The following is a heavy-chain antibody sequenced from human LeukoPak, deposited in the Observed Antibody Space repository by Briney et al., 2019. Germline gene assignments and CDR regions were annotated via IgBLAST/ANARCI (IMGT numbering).Heavy chain of an antibody. CDR1: GYSFTSYW. J-gene: IGHJ4*02. V-gene: IGHV5-51*01. Sequence: GEPLKISCKGSGYSFTSYWIGWVRQMPGKGLEWMGIIYPGDSDTRYSPSFQGQVTISADKSISTAYLQWSSPKASDTAMYYCARQVAVAGFDYWGQGTLVTVSS. CDR3: ARQVAVAGFDY. D-gene: IGHD6-19*01. CDR2: IYPGDSDT.